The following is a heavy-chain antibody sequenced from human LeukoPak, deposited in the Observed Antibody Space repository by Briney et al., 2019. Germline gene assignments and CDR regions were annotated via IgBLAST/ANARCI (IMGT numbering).Heavy chain of an antibody. Sequence: SETLSLTCTVSGGSISSYYWSWIRQPPGKGLEWIGYIYYSGSTNYNPSLKSRVTISVDTSKNQFSLKLSSVTAADTAVYYCARLRSGSYYYFDYWGQGTLVTVSS. CDR2: IYYSGST. J-gene: IGHJ4*02. CDR3: ARLRSGSYYYFDY. V-gene: IGHV4-59*08. CDR1: GGSISSYY. D-gene: IGHD3-10*01.